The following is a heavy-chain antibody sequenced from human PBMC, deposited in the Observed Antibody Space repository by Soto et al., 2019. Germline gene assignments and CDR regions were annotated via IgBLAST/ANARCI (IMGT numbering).Heavy chain of an antibody. CDR3: AKEPSNWDYYFDL. J-gene: IGHJ2*01. CDR1: GFTFSSNA. V-gene: IGHV3-23*01. CDR2: ITGSGGST. Sequence: EVQLLESGGGLVQPGGSLRLSCAASGFTFSSNAMNWVRQAPGKGLEWVSGITGSGGSTYYAGSVKGRFTISRDNSKNTLYLQMNSLRAEDTAVYYCAKEPSNWDYYFDLWGRGTLVTVSS. D-gene: IGHD1-7*01.